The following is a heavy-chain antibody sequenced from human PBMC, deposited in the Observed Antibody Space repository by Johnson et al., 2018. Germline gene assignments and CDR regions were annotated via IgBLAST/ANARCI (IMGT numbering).Heavy chain of an antibody. V-gene: IGHV3-74*01. CDR3: AKHSSAYISLSYFQH. CDR2: INSDGSST. J-gene: IGHJ1*01. CDR1: GFTFSSYW. Sequence: EVQLVESGGGLVQPGGSLRLSCAASGFTFSSYWMHWVRQAPGKGLVWVSRINSDGSSTSYADSVKGRFTISRDNAKNTLYLQMNSLRAEDTAVYYCAKHSSAYISLSYFQHWGQGTLVTVSS. D-gene: IGHD3-22*01.